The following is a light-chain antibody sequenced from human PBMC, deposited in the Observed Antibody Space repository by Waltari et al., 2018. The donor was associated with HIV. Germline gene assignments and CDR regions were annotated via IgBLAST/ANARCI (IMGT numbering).Light chain of an antibody. CDR1: ALPNQY. CDR2: TDI. Sequence: SYELTQPPSVSVSPGQTARITCSGDALPNQYAYWYQQKPGQAPVLVIYTDIERPSGIPDRFSGSSSGTTVTLTISGVQAEDEADYYCQSADNSSTYKIFGGGTKLTVL. CDR3: QSADNSSTYKI. V-gene: IGLV3-25*03. J-gene: IGLJ2*01.